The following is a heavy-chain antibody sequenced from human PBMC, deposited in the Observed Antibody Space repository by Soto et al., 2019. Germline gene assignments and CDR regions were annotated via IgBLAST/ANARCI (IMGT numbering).Heavy chain of an antibody. CDR3: AGGYSSSSSPLEY. CDR1: GGSISSSSYY. V-gene: IGHV4-39*01. D-gene: IGHD6-6*01. J-gene: IGHJ4*02. CDR2: IYYSGST. Sequence: SETLSLTCTVSGGSISSSSYYWGWIRQPPGKGLEWIGSIYYSGSTYYNPSLKSRVTISVDTSKNQFSLKLSSVTAADTAVYYCAGGYSSSSSPLEYWGQGTLVTVSS.